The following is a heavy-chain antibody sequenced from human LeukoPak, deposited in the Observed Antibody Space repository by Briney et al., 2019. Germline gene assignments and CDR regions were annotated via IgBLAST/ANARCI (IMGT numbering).Heavy chain of an antibody. CDR2: IYESGST. Sequence: SETLSLTCTVSDYSIRNGYFWGWIRQPPGKGLEWIGSIYESGSTHYNPSLKSRVTISVDTSKNQFSLKLSSVTAADTAVYYCARIYHDSSGYRVDYWGQGTLVTVSS. D-gene: IGHD3-22*01. CDR1: DYSIRNGYF. CDR3: ARIYHDSSGYRVDY. J-gene: IGHJ4*02. V-gene: IGHV4-38-2*02.